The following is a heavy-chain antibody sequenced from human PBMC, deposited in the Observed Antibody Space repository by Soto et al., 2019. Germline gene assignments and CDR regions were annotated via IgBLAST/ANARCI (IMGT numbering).Heavy chain of an antibody. Sequence: ASVKVSWKASGYTFTSYGISWLRQAPGQGLEWMGWISAYNGNTNYAQKLQGRVTMTTDTSTSTAYMELRSLRSDDTAVYYCARDKLGYSSSWYSLFRFDPWGQGTLVTVS. D-gene: IGHD6-13*01. J-gene: IGHJ5*02. V-gene: IGHV1-18*01. CDR3: ARDKLGYSSSWYSLFRFDP. CDR1: GYTFTSYG. CDR2: ISAYNGNT.